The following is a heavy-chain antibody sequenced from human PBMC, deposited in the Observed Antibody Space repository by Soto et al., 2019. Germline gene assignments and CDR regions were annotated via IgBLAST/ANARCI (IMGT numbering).Heavy chain of an antibody. V-gene: IGHV4-59*01. D-gene: IGHD6-19*01. CDR2: IYYSGST. CDR3: ASRRPSGWWDY. CDR1: GGSISSYY. Sequence: ETLSLTCTVSGGSISSYYWSWIRQPPGKGLEWIGYIYYSGSTNYNPSLKSRVTMSVDTSKNQFSLKLSSVTAADTAVYYCASRRPSGWWDYWGQGTQVTVSS. J-gene: IGHJ4*02.